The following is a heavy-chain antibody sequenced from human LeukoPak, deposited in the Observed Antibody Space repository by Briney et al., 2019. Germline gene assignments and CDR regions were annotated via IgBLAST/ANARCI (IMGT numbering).Heavy chain of an antibody. Sequence: GGSLRLSCAASGFTFSSYAMSWVRQAPGKGLEWVSAISSSGGSTYYADSVKGRFTISRDNSKNTLYLQMNSLRAEDTAVYYCAKTDVDYDILTVSYFDYWGQGTLVTASS. D-gene: IGHD3-9*01. J-gene: IGHJ4*02. CDR3: AKTDVDYDILTVSYFDY. V-gene: IGHV3-23*01. CDR1: GFTFSSYA. CDR2: ISSSGGST.